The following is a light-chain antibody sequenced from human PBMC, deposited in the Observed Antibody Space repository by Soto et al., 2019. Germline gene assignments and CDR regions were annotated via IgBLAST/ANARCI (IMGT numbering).Light chain of an antibody. J-gene: IGKJ2*01. CDR3: QQYGSSPLYT. CDR1: QSVSSNN. CDR2: ATF. V-gene: IGKV3-20*01. Sequence: EIVLTQSLGTLSLSPGERATLSCRASQSVSSNNLAWYQQKPGQAPRLLIYATFSRATGIPDRFSGSGSGTDFTLTISRLETEDFAVYYCQQYGSSPLYTFGQGTKLEIK.